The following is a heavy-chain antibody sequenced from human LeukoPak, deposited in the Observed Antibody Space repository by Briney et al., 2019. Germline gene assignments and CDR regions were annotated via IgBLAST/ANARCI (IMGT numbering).Heavy chain of an antibody. J-gene: IGHJ6*03. Sequence: SETLSLTCAVYGGSFSGYYWSWIRQPPGKGLEWIGEINHSGSTNYNPSLKSRVTISVDTSKNQFSLKLSSVTAADTAVYYCARDRVDCSTSCYLHYMDVWGKGTTVTISS. D-gene: IGHD2-2*01. CDR3: ARDRVDCSTSCYLHYMDV. CDR1: GGSFSGYY. V-gene: IGHV4-34*01. CDR2: INHSGST.